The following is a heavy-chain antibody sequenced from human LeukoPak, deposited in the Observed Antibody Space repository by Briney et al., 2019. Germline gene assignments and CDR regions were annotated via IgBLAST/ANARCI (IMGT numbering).Heavy chain of an antibody. D-gene: IGHD3-16*02. CDR2: ISAYNGNT. Sequence: GASVKVSGKASGYTFTSYGISWVRQAPGQGLEWMGWISAYNGNTNYAQKLQGRVTMTTDTSTSTAYMELRSLRSDDTAVYYCARGGEATYYDYVWGSYRYLHFDYWGQGTLVTVSS. CDR1: GYTFTSYG. V-gene: IGHV1-18*01. J-gene: IGHJ4*02. CDR3: ARGGEATYYDYVWGSYRYLHFDY.